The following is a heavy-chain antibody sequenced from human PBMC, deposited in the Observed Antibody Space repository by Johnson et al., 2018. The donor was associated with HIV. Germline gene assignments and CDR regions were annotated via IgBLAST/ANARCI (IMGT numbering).Heavy chain of an antibody. D-gene: IGHD3-22*01. CDR2: IYSGGST. V-gene: IGHV3-53*01. Sequence: EQLVESGGGLIQPGGSLRLSCAASGFTVSSNYMSWVRQAPGKGLEWVSVIYSGGSTYYADSVKGRFTISRDNSKNTLYLQMNSLRAEDTAVYYCARGRYYDSSGYESGAFDIWGQGTMVTVSS. CDR3: ARGRYYDSSGYESGAFDI. CDR1: GFTVSSNY. J-gene: IGHJ3*02.